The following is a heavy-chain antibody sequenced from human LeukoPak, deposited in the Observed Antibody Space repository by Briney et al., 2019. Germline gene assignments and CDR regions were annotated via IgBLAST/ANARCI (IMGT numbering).Heavy chain of an antibody. Sequence: SETLSLTCTVSGVSISSYYWSWIRQPAGKGLEWIGRIYTSGSTNYNPSLKSRVTMSVDTSKNQFSLKLSSVTAADTAVYYCARERGTYYYDSSGYYCDYWGQGTLVTVSS. D-gene: IGHD3-22*01. CDR1: GVSISSYY. V-gene: IGHV4-4*07. CDR3: ARERGTYYYDSSGYYCDY. J-gene: IGHJ4*02. CDR2: IYTSGST.